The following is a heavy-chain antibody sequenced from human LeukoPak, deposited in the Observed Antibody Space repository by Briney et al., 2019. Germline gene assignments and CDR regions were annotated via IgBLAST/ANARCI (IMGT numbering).Heavy chain of an antibody. J-gene: IGHJ4*02. CDR1: GFTFSSYT. V-gene: IGHV3-64*01. D-gene: IGHD3-10*01. CDR3: AKQTGEYGSGSYYRGFDY. CDR2: ISSNGGTT. Sequence: GGSLRLSCAASGFTFSSYTMHWVRQAPGKGLEYVSVISSNGGTTYYRNSVKGRFTISRDNSKNTLYLQMNSLRAEDTAVYYCAKQTGEYGSGSYYRGFDYWGQGTLVTVSS.